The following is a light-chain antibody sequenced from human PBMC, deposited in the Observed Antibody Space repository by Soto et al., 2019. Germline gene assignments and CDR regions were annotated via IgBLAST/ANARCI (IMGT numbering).Light chain of an antibody. CDR2: GAS. Sequence: EIVLTQSPGTLSLSPGERATLSCRASQSVSSSYLDWYQQKPGQAPRLLIYGASSRATGIPDRFSGSGSGTDFTLTISRLEPEDFVVYYCQQYGSSPWTFGQGTKVEIK. V-gene: IGKV3-20*01. CDR3: QQYGSSPWT. J-gene: IGKJ1*01. CDR1: QSVSSSY.